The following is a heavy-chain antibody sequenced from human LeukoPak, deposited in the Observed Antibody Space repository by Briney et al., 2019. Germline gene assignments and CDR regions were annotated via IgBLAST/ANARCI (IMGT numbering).Heavy chain of an antibody. CDR1: GFTFSSYG. V-gene: IGHV3-30*18. D-gene: IGHD4-17*01. Sequence: PGRSLRLSCAASGFTFSSYGKHWVRQAPGKGLEWVAVISYDGSNKYYADSVKGRFTISRDNSKNTLYLQMNSLRAEDTAVYYCAKASDYGDYEFWAFDIWGQGTMVTVSS. CDR2: ISYDGSNK. CDR3: AKASDYGDYEFWAFDI. J-gene: IGHJ3*02.